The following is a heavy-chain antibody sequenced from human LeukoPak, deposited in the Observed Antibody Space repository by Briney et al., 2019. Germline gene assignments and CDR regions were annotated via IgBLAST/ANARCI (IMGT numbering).Heavy chain of an antibody. Sequence: GGSLRLSCAASGFTFDDYGMSWVRQAPGKGLEWVANIKQDGSEKYYVDSVKGRFTISRDNAKNSLYPQMNSLRAEDTAVYYCARGIAARSWFDPWGQGTLVTVSS. J-gene: IGHJ5*02. V-gene: IGHV3-7*01. D-gene: IGHD6-6*01. CDR3: ARGIAARSWFDP. CDR1: GFTFDDYG. CDR2: IKQDGSEK.